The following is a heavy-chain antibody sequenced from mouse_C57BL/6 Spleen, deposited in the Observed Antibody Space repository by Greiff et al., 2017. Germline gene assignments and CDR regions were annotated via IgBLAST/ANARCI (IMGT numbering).Heavy chain of an antibody. V-gene: IGHV1-59*01. D-gene: IGHD1-1*01. CDR2: IDPSDSYT. J-gene: IGHJ3*01. CDR3: ALITTVVEGFAY. Sequence: QVQLQQPGAELVRPGTSVKLSCKASGYTFTSYWMHWVKQRPGQGLEWIGVIDPSDSYTNYNQKFKGKATLTVDTSSSTAYMQLSSLTSEDSAVYYCALITTVVEGFAYWGQGTLVTVSA. CDR1: GYTFTSYW.